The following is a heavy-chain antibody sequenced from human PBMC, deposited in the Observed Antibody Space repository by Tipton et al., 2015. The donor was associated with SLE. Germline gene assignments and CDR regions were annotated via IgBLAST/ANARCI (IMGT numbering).Heavy chain of an antibody. CDR3: ARVGAPGAFDI. CDR1: GFTFSSYA. D-gene: IGHD3-3*01. V-gene: IGHV3-30*04. J-gene: IGHJ3*02. Sequence: SLRLSCAASGFTFSSYAMHWVRQAPGKGLEWVAVISYDGSNKYYADSVKGRFTISRDNSKNTLYLQMNSLRAEDTAVYYCARVGAPGAFDIWGQGTMVTVSS. CDR2: ISYDGSNK.